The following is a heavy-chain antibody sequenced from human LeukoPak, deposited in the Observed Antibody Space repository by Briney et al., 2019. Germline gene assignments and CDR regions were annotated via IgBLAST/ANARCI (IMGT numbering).Heavy chain of an antibody. J-gene: IGHJ6*03. CDR1: GFTFSSYW. CDR2: IKQDGSEK. V-gene: IGHV3-7*01. CDR3: ARDSEKNYYYYYMDV. Sequence: PGGSLRLSCAASGFTFSSYWMSWVRQAPGKGLEWVANIKQDGSEKYYVDSVKGRFTISRDNSKNTLYLQMDSLRAEDTAVYYCARDSEKNYYYYYMDVWGKGTTVTVSS.